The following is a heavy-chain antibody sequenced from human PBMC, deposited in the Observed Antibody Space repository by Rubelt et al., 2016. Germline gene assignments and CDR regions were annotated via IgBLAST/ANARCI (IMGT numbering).Heavy chain of an antibody. CDR1: GGSISSSSYY. CDR2: IYYSGST. CDR3: KSDGPPGDY. J-gene: IGHJ4*02. V-gene: IGHV4-39*01. Sequence: GPGLVKPSETLSLTCTVSGGSISSSSYYWGWIRQPPGKGLEWIGGIYYSGSTYYNPSLKSRVTISVDTSKNQFSLKLSSVTAADTAVYYCKSDGPPGDYWGQGTLVTVSS.